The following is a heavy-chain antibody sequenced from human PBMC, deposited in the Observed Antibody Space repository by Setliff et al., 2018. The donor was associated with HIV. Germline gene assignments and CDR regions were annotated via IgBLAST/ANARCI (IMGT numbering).Heavy chain of an antibody. CDR1: GFTFSSYT. CDR2: ISSTGAYT. CDR3: ARLPGYCSSSSCYEYLDY. V-gene: IGHV3-21*01. J-gene: IGHJ4*02. Sequence: GESLKLSCAASGFTFSSYTINWVRQAPGEGLEWLASISSTGAYTHYADSLKGRFTISRDNAKKSVWLQMNSLRAEDTAVYYCARLPGYCSSSSCYEYLDYWGPGTLVTVSS. D-gene: IGHD2-2*01.